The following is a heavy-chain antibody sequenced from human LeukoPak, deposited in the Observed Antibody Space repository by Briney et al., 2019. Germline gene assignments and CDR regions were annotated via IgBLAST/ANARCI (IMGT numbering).Heavy chain of an antibody. CDR1: GYTFTVYY. CDR2: INPNSGGT. V-gene: IGHV1-2*04. J-gene: IGHJ4*02. D-gene: IGHD3-10*01. Sequence: ASVKVSSKASGYTFTVYYMHWVRQAPGQGRERMGWINPNSGGTNYAQKFQGWVTMTRDTSISTAYMELSRLRSDDTAVYYCARETGRGYGSGSYYDYWGQGTLVTVSS. CDR3: ARETGRGYGSGSYYDY.